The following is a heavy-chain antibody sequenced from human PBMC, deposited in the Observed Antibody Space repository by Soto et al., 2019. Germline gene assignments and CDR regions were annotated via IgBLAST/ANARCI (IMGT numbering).Heavy chain of an antibody. Sequence: QVQLAESGGGVVQPGNSLRLSCAASGFTLSSYGMHWVRQAPGKGLEWVAVIWGDGNNPYYGDSVKGRCTISRDHIKNMMYLQMSSLRAEDTAVYYCARHNYGYDWDLWGQGTLVTVSS. CDR2: IWGDGNNP. D-gene: IGHD3-16*01. V-gene: IGHV3-33*01. CDR3: ARHNYGYDWDL. J-gene: IGHJ1*01. CDR1: GFTLSSYG.